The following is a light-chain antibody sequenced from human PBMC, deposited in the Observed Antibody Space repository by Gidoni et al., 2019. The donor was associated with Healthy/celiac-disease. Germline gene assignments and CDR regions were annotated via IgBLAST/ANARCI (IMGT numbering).Light chain of an antibody. V-gene: IGKV3-20*01. J-gene: IGKJ1*01. CDR3: QQYGSSQGT. CDR2: GAS. Sequence: EIVLTQSPGTLSLSPGERATLSCRASQSVSSSYLAWYQQKPGQAPRLLIYGASSRATGLPDRFSGSGSGTDFTLTISRLEPEDFAVYYWQQYGSSQGTFGQGTKVEIK. CDR1: QSVSSSY.